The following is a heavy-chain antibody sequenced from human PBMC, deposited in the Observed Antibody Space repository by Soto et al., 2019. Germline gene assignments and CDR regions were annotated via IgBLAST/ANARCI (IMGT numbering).Heavy chain of an antibody. CDR3: ASTSDILTGPPGETDYYYGRDV. V-gene: IGHV1-69*13. Sequence: ASVKVSCKASGGTFSSYAISWVRQAPGQGLEWMGGIIPIFGTANYAQKFQGRVTITADESTSTAYMELSSLRSEDTAVYYCASTSDILTGPPGETDYYYGRDVGGQGTTVA. J-gene: IGHJ6*02. CDR1: GGTFSSYA. D-gene: IGHD3-9*01. CDR2: IIPIFGTA.